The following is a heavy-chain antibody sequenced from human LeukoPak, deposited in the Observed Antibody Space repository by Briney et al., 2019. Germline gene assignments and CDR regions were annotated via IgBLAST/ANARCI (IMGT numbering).Heavy chain of an antibody. J-gene: IGHJ4*02. CDR3: ARNLIPEQLVLNF. CDR2: IYYTGST. Sequence: SETLSLTCTVSGDSISNYYWNWIRQPPGKGLEWIGYIYYTGSTNYNPSLKSRVTMSVDTSKNQFTLNLRSVTPEDTAVYYCARNLIPEQLVLNFWGQGTLVTVSS. D-gene: IGHD6-13*01. V-gene: IGHV4-59*01. CDR1: GDSISNYY.